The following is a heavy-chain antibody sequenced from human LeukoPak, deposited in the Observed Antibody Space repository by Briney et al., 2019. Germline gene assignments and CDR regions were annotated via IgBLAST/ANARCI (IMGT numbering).Heavy chain of an antibody. J-gene: IGHJ4*02. CDR1: GGSVSSGSYY. D-gene: IGHD3/OR15-3a*01. Sequence: SETLSLTCTVSGGSVSSGSYYWSWIRQPPGKRLEWIGYIYYSGSTNYNPSLKSRVTISIDTSKNQFSLKLSSMTAADTAVYYCARDDGTGPFDYWGQGTLVTVSS. CDR3: ARDDGTGPFDY. V-gene: IGHV4-61*01. CDR2: IYYSGST.